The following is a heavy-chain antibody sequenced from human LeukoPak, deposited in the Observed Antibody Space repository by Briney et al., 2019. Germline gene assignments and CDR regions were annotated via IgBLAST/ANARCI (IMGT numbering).Heavy chain of an antibody. D-gene: IGHD4-17*01. CDR3: AKDRQYGDYGGGDFFDS. V-gene: IGHV3-43D*03. CDR2: INWVGDTS. J-gene: IGHJ4*02. Sequence: GGSLRLSCAASGFAFDDYAMHWVRQAPGEGLQWISSINWVGDTSSYADSVKGRFTVPRDNTEGSLYLQMDSLRSEDTALYYCAKDRQYGDYGGGDFFDSWGQGTLVTVSS. CDR1: GFAFDDYA.